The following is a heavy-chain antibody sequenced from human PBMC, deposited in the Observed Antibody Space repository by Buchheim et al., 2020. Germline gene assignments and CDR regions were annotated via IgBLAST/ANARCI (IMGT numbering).Heavy chain of an antibody. J-gene: IGHJ4*02. CDR3: ARGGGYCSGGSCYADY. CDR2: INHSGST. D-gene: IGHD2-15*01. Sequence: QVQLQQWGAGLLKPSETLSLTCAVYGGSFSGYYWGWIRQPPGKGLEWIGEINHSGSTNYNPSLTSRVTISLDTSKNHFSLKLSSVTAADTAVYYCARGGGYCSGGSCYADYWGQGTL. CDR1: GGSFSGYY. V-gene: IGHV4-34*01.